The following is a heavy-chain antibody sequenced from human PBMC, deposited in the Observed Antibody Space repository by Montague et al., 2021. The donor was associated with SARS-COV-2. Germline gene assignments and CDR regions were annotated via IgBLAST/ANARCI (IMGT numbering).Heavy chain of an antibody. J-gene: IGHJ3*02. V-gene: IGHV3-23*01. CDR2: ISISDGNT. Sequence: SLRLSCAASGFTFSSYAMSWVRQAPGKGLEWVSTISISDGNTYYADSVKGRFTISRDKSKNTLYLQMNSLRAEDTAVYYCAKDRQLVGDDASDIWGQGTMVTVSS. CDR3: AKDRQLVGDDASDI. D-gene: IGHD6-13*01. CDR1: GFTFSSYA.